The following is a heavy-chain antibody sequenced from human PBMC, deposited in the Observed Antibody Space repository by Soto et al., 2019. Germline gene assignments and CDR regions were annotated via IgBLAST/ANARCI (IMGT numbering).Heavy chain of an antibody. CDR1: GGTFNSFA. V-gene: IGHV1-69*01. CDR2: VIPNFETT. Sequence: QVQLVQSGAEVKKPGSSVKLSCNTSGGTFNSFAISWVRQAPGQGLEWMGGVIPNFETTYYAQKFQGRLTIAADESTATAYMELSSLRSEDTAVYYCARDQGLYVHTGMVIDYYGMDVWGQGTAVTVSS. J-gene: IGHJ6*02. D-gene: IGHD5-18*01. CDR3: ARDQGLYVHTGMVIDYYGMDV.